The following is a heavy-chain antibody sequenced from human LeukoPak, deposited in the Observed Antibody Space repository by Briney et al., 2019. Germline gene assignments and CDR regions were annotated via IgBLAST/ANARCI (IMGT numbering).Heavy chain of an antibody. J-gene: IGHJ4*02. V-gene: IGHV4-59*08. CDR2: IYYTGSGST. CDR3: ARHAVYAGSGWAFDY. Sequence: SETLSLTCTVSGDSISPYYWSWIRQPPGRGLEWIGYIYYTGSGSTSHNPSLKSRVTISVDTSKNQFSLNLNSVTAADTAVYYCARHAVYAGSGWAFDYWGQGTLVTVFS. D-gene: IGHD6-19*01. CDR1: GDSISPYY.